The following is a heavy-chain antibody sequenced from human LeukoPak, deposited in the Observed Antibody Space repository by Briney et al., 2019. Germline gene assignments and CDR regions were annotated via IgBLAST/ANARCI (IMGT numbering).Heavy chain of an antibody. CDR3: AKALERRIYYYGMDV. V-gene: IGHV3-9*01. D-gene: IGHD1-1*01. CDR1: GFTFDDYA. Sequence: PGGSLRLSCAASGFTFDDYAMHWVRQAPGDGLEWVSGIRWNSGSIGYADSVKGRFTISRDNAKNSLYLQMNSLRAEDTALYYCAKALERRIYYYGMDVWGQGTTVTVSS. J-gene: IGHJ6*02. CDR2: IRWNSGSI.